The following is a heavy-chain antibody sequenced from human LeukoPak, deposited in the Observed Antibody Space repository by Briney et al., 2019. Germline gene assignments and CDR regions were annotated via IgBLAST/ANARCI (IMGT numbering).Heavy chain of an antibody. J-gene: IGHJ4*02. Sequence: QPGGSLRLSCTASGFTFSTYEMNWVRQAPGKGLEWISYISGSGSSIFYADSLQGRFTVSRDNARNSLYLQMNSLRAEDTAVYYCARDQTGQAWVYWGQGTLVTVSS. CDR1: GFTFSTYE. CDR3: ARDQTGQAWVY. CDR2: ISGSGSSI. D-gene: IGHD3-16*01. V-gene: IGHV3-48*03.